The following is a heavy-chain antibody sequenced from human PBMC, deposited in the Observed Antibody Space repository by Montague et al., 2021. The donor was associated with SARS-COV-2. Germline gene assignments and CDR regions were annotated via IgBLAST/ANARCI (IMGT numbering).Heavy chain of an antibody. CDR2: IYTSGST. CDR1: GGSISGYY. D-gene: IGHD1-20*01. J-gene: IGHJ4*02. CDR3: VRDQGRSNWNYPDY. Sequence: SETLSLTCTVSGGSISGYYWSWFRQSAGKGLEWIGRIYTSGSTSYNPSLKSRVTMSVDTSKNQLPLKLSSVTAADTAVYYCVRDQGRSNWNYPDYWGQGTLVTVSS. V-gene: IGHV4-4*07.